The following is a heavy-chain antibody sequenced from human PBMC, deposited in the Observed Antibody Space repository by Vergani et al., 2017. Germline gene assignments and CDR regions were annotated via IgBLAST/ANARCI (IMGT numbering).Heavy chain of an antibody. CDR2: IYYSENK. Sequence: QLQLQESGPGLVKPSETLSLTCTVSGGSITYGAFYWGWIRQSPGKGLEWIGSIYYSENKFYNPSRESRVTLSIDTTKNQFSLKLKSVTDADTAVYYCARCFRDEGMIYGGTVENWFDPWGQGTLVTVSS. D-gene: IGHD3-22*01. J-gene: IGHJ5*02. V-gene: IGHV4-39*01. CDR3: ARCFRDEGMIYGGTVENWFDP. CDR1: GGSITYGAFY.